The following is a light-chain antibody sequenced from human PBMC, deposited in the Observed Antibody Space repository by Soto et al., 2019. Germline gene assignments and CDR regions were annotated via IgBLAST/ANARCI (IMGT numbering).Light chain of an antibody. Sequence: EIVMTQSPATLSVSPGERATLSCRASQSISSNLAGYQQKPGQAPRLLMFRTSSRATGFPARLSGSGSGTEFNLTISSLQSEDFGVYYCQQYNNWPRATFGGGTKVDIK. CDR2: RTS. V-gene: IGKV3-15*01. J-gene: IGKJ4*01. CDR1: QSISSN. CDR3: QQYNNWPRAT.